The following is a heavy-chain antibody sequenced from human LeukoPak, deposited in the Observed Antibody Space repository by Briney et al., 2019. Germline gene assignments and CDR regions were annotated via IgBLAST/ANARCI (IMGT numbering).Heavy chain of an antibody. V-gene: IGHV3-48*04. D-gene: IGHD4-23*01. CDR1: GFTFSSYS. Sequence: GGSLRLSCAASGFTFSSYSMNWVRQAPGKGLEWVSYISSSSSTIYYADSVKGRFTISRENAKNSLYLQMNSLRAEDTAVYYCARILSETDYGGRFRAFDIWGQGTMVTVSS. CDR3: ARILSETDYGGRFRAFDI. CDR2: ISSSSSTI. J-gene: IGHJ3*02.